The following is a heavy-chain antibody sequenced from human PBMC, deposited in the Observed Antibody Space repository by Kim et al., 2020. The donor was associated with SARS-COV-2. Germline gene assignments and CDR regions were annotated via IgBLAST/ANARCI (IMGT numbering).Heavy chain of an antibody. J-gene: IGHJ5*02. CDR1: GFKFSNYG. CDR2: IWYDGSNK. CDR3: ARDPRTFYDFWSGYSDNWFDP. Sequence: GGSLRLSCEVSGFKFSNYGMHWVRQAPGKGLEWVAGIWYDGSNKHYTDSVKGRFTASRDNSNNSLFLQINSLRVEDTAMYYCARDPRTFYDFWSGYSDNWFDPWGQGTLVTVSS. D-gene: IGHD3-3*01. V-gene: IGHV3-33*01.